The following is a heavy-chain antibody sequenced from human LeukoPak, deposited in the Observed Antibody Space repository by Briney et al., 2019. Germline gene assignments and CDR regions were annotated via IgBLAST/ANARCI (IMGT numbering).Heavy chain of an antibody. J-gene: IGHJ4*02. Sequence: GGSLRLSCAASGFTFSSYWMHWVRQAPGKGLVWVSRINSDGSTTSYGDSVKGRLTISRDNAKNTLYLQMNSLRAEDTAVYYCARGRYSSGWYYFDYWGQGTLVTVS. CDR1: GFTFSSYW. CDR3: ARGRYSSGWYYFDY. CDR2: INSDGSTT. D-gene: IGHD6-19*01. V-gene: IGHV3-74*01.